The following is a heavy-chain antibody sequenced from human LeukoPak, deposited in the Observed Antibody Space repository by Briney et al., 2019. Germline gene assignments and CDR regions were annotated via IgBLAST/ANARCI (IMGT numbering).Heavy chain of an antibody. V-gene: IGHV4-61*01. D-gene: IGHD2-2*01. Sequence: KPSETLSLTCTVSGGSVSSGSYYWSWIRQPPGKGLEWIGYIYYSGSTDYNPSLKSRVTISVDTSKNQFSLKLSSVTAADTAVYYCARCVPPNYYGMDVWGQGTTVTVSS. J-gene: IGHJ6*02. CDR2: IYYSGST. CDR3: ARCVPPNYYGMDV. CDR1: GGSVSSGSYY.